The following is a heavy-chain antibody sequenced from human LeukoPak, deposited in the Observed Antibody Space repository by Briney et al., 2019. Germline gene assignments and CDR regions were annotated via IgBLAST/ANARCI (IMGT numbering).Heavy chain of an antibody. J-gene: IGHJ4*02. D-gene: IGHD3-9*01. V-gene: IGHV1-18*01. CDR1: GYTFTSYG. CDR2: ISAYNGNT. CDR3: ARGRPYDILTGYYKGIFDY. Sequence: ASVKVSCKASGYTFTSYGISWVRQAPGQGLEWMGWISAYNGNTNYAQKLQGRVTMTTDTSTSTAYMELSSLRSEDTAVYYCARGRPYDILTGYYKGIFDYWGQGTLVTVSS.